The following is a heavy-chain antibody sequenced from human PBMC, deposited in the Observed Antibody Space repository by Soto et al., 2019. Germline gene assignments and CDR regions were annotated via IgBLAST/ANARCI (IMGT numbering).Heavy chain of an antibody. CDR1: GGSVSSGSYY. D-gene: IGHD3-22*01. CDR2: IYYSGST. CDR3: ARGTGISCYYYGGWWFDP. J-gene: IGHJ5*02. Sequence: SETLSVTCTVSGGSVSSGSYYWSWIRQPPGKGLEWIGYIYYSGSTNYNPSLKSRVIISLDTSKNQFSLKLSSVTAADTAVYYCARGTGISCYYYGGWWFDPRGQRTAVTVSA. V-gene: IGHV4-61*01.